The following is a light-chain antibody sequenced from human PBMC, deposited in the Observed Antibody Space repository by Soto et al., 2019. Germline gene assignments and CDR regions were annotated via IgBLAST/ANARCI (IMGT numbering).Light chain of an antibody. CDR2: IND. J-gene: IGLJ3*02. Sequence: QSVLTQPPSASGTPGQRVTISCSGSSSNIGDNPVNWYQQVPGAAPKLLIYINDQRPSGVPDRFSGSKSGTSASLAISGLQPEDEADYYCSSYAGGSSMVFGGGTKLTVL. CDR3: SSYAGGSSMV. V-gene: IGLV1-44*01. CDR1: SSNIGDNP.